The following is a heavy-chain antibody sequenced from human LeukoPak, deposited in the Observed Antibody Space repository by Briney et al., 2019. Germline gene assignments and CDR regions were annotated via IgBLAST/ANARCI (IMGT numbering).Heavy chain of an antibody. D-gene: IGHD1-26*01. V-gene: IGHV1-18*01. Sequence: ASVKVSCKGSGYTFTSYGISWVRQAPGQGLEWMGWISAYNGNTNYAQKLQGRVTMTTDTSTSTAYMELRSLRSDDTAVYYCARVIDSGSYYYFDYWGQGTLVTVSS. CDR3: ARVIDSGSYYYFDY. CDR1: GYTFTSYG. J-gene: IGHJ4*02. CDR2: ISAYNGNT.